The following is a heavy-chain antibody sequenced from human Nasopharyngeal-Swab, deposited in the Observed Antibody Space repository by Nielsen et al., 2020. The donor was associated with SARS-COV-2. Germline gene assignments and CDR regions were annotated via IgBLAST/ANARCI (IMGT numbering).Heavy chain of an antibody. J-gene: IGHJ4*02. CDR2: ISYDGSNK. V-gene: IGHV3-30*14. Sequence: VRQAPGKGLEWVAVISYDGSNKYYADSVKGRFTISRDNSKNTLYLQMNSLRTEDTAVYYYASGLPVIDYWGQGTLVTVSS. D-gene: IGHD5-12*01. CDR3: ASGLPVIDY.